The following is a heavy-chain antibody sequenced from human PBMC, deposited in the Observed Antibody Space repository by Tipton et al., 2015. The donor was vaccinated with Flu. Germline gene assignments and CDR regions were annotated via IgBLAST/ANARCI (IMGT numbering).Heavy chain of an antibody. J-gene: IGHJ4*02. CDR3: ARDREGLPA. Sequence: LRLSCTVSGGSISSGGYYWSWIRQNPGKGLEWIGYIYYSGSTYFTPSLKSRVTVSVDTSKNQFSLKMSSGTAAATAVYYCARDREGLPAWGQGTLFTVSS. V-gene: IGHV4-31*03. CDR2: IYYSGST. CDR1: GGSISSGGYY. D-gene: IGHD3-3*01.